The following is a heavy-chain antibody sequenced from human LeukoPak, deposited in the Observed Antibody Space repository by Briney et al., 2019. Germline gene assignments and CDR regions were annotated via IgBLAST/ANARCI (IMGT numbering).Heavy chain of an antibody. V-gene: IGHV3-33*01. CDR3: ARVSGYSGTWYVDY. CDR2: IWYDGSNK. CDR1: GFTFKSYG. D-gene: IGHD6-13*01. Sequence: GGSLRLPCVASGFTFKSYGMHWVRQAPGKGLEWVAIIWYDGSNKYYADFVKGRFTTSRDNSKNTLYLQMNSLRADDTAVYYCARVSGYSGTWYVDYWGQGTLVTVSS. J-gene: IGHJ4*02.